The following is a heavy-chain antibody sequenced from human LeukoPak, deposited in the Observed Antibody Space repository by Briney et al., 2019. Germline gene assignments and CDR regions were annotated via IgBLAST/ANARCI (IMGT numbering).Heavy chain of an antibody. CDR2: IIPTFGTA. D-gene: IGHD5-24*01. CDR1: GGTFSSYA. J-gene: IGHJ4*02. V-gene: IGHV1-69*05. Sequence: ASVKVSCKASGGTFSSYAISWVRQAPGQGLEWMGGIIPTFGTANYAQKFQGRVTITTDESTSTAYMELSSLRSEDTAVYYCARWTRWLQRGAYFDYWGQGTLVTVSS. CDR3: ARWTRWLQRGAYFDY.